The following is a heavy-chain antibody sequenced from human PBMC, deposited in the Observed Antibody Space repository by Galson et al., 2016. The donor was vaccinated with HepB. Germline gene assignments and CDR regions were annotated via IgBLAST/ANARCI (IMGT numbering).Heavy chain of an antibody. D-gene: IGHD2/OR15-2a*01. J-gene: IGHJ3*02. CDR1: RGSISSGPYS. CDR2: THHSGNT. Sequence: TLSLTCVVSRGSISSGPYSWNWIRQPPGQGLEWIGYTHHSGNTYYNPSLKSRVTISIDNSKNQFFLKLSSVTAADTAMYYCARGDFAKGDAFDIWGQGTMVTVSS. V-gene: IGHV4-30-2*01. CDR3: ARGDFAKGDAFDI.